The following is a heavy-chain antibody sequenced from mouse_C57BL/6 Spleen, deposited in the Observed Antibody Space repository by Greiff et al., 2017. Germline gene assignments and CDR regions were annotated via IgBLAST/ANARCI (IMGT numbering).Heavy chain of an antibody. CDR3: ARRGDYGSTHYWWFDV. J-gene: IGHJ1*03. V-gene: IGHV1-59*01. CDR2: IDPSDSYT. Sequence: QVQLQQPGAELVRPGTSVKLSCKASGYTFTSYCMHWVKQRPGQGLEWIGVIDPSDSYTNYNQKFKGKATLTVDTSSSTAYMQLSSLTSEDAAVYYCARRGDYGSTHYWWFDVWGTGTPVTVSA. CDR1: GYTFTSYC. D-gene: IGHD1-1*01.